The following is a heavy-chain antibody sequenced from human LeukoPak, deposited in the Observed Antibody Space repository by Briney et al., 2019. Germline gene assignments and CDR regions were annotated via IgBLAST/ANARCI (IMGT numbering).Heavy chain of an antibody. V-gene: IGHV3-66*01. CDR3: ARLISVAGTGAFDI. CDR2: IYSGGTR. CDR1: AFTVSSNY. J-gene: IGHJ3*02. D-gene: IGHD6-19*01. Sequence: GGSLRLSCAASAFTVSSNYMTWARQAPGKGLEWVSVIYSGGTRYYADSVTGRFTISRDNSKNTLYLQMNTLRAEDTAVYYCARLISVAGTGAFDIWGQGTMVTVSS.